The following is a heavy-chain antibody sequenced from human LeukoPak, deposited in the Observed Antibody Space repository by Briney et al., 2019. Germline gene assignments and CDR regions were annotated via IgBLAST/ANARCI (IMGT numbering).Heavy chain of an antibody. V-gene: IGHV3-73*01. Sequence: GGSLRLSCAASGFTFSGSAMHWVRQAPGKGLEWVGQIESGAKSYATAYAASVKGRFTVSRDDSKNTAFLQMNNLQTEDTAVYYCAKEGAYYGSGSYLDYWGQGTLVTVSS. J-gene: IGHJ4*02. CDR2: IESGAKSYAT. D-gene: IGHD3-10*01. CDR3: AKEGAYYGSGSYLDY. CDR1: GFTFSGSA.